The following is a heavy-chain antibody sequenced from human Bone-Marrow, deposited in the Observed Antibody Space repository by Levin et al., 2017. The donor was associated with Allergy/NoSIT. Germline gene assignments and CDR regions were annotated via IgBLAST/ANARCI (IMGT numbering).Heavy chain of an antibody. Sequence: GGSLRLSCAASGFTFKTYGMHWVRQAPGKGLEWVAVISYVGSDEYYADSVKGRFTISRDNSKNTLYLQMNSLRAEDTAVYYCARDHPTAMDYWGQGTLVTVSS. CDR2: ISYVGSDE. CDR3: ARDHPTAMDY. J-gene: IGHJ4*02. V-gene: IGHV3-30*03. CDR1: GFTFKTYG.